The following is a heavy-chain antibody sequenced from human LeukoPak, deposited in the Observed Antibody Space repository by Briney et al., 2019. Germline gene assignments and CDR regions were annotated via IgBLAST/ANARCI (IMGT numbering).Heavy chain of an antibody. V-gene: IGHV3-30*02. CDR2: IRYDGSNK. CDR3: AKESYGGTTVTTGLDY. CDR1: GFTLSSYG. D-gene: IGHD4-17*01. J-gene: IGHJ4*02. Sequence: GGSLRLSCAASGFTLSSYGMHWVRQAPGKGLEGGAFIRYDGSNKYYADSVKGRFTISRDNSKNTLYLQMNGLRAEDTAVYYCAKESYGGTTVTTGLDYWGQGTLVTVSS.